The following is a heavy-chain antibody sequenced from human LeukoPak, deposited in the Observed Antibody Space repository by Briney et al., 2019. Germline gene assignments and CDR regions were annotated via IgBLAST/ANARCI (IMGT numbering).Heavy chain of an antibody. CDR2: INHSGST. CDR1: GGSFSGYY. CDR3: ATVVVPAAISVSMDV. V-gene: IGHV4-34*01. Sequence: SETLSLTCAVYGGSFSGYYWSWIRQPPGKGLEWIGEINHSGSTNYNPSLKSRVTISVDTSKNQFSLKLGSVTAADTAVYYCATVVVPAAISVSMDVWGKGTTVTVSS. J-gene: IGHJ6*03. D-gene: IGHD2-2*02.